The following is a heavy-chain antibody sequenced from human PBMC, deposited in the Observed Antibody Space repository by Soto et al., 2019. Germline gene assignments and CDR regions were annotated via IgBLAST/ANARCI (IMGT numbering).Heavy chain of an antibody. J-gene: IGHJ5*02. CDR3: ARVTAMVRGVIDNWFDP. Sequence: SVKVSCKASGGTFSSYAIHWVRQAPGQGLEWMGGIIPMYGPAKYAQRFQGRVTITAAESTTTVYMELTSLTSQDTAVYYCARVTAMVRGVIDNWFDPWGHGTLVTVSS. CDR2: IIPMYGPA. V-gene: IGHV1-69*13. CDR1: GGTFSSYA. D-gene: IGHD3-10*01.